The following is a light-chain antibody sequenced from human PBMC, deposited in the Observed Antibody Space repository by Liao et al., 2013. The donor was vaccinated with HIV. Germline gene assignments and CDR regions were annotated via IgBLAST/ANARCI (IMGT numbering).Light chain of an antibody. CDR2: QDT. J-gene: IGLJ2*01. V-gene: IGLV3-1*01. CDR3: QVWDTSSAHLV. CDR1: RLGDKY. Sequence: SYAVTQPPSVSVSPGQTASITCSGDRLGDKYACWYQQKPGQSPVLVIYQDTKRPSGIPERFSGSNSGNTATLTISRVEAGDEADYYCQVWDTSSAHLVFGGGTKLTVL.